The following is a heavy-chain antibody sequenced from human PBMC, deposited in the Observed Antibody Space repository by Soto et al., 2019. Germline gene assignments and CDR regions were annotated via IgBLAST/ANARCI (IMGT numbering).Heavy chain of an antibody. Sequence: QVQLVQSGAAVKKPGASVTVSCKAPGYSFSTYGISWVRQAPGRGLEWMGWIRAYTYNTNYAQTFQGRVTMTTDSSTSTAYLDLRSPTSNDTAVYYCARRAGTYHHFEYWGQGTLVTVSS. CDR3: ARRAGTYHHFEY. CDR1: GYSFSTYG. V-gene: IGHV1-18*01. J-gene: IGHJ4*02. CDR2: IRAYTYNT. D-gene: IGHD1-7*01.